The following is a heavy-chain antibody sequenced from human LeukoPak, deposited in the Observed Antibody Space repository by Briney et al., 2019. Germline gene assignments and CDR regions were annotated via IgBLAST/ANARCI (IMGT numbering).Heavy chain of an antibody. D-gene: IGHD6-13*01. CDR2: IYGGGST. Sequence: GGSLRLSCAASGFTVSSNYMSWVRQAPGKGLEWVSVIYGGGSTKYADSVKGRFTTSRDNSENTLYLQMNSLRAEDTAVYYCARVGMAAAGTSLDYWGQGTLVTVSS. CDR3: ARVGMAAAGTSLDY. J-gene: IGHJ4*02. V-gene: IGHV3-53*01. CDR1: GFTVSSNY.